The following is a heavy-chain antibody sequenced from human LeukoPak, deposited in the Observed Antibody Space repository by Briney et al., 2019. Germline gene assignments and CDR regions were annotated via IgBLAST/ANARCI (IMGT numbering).Heavy chain of an antibody. CDR3: AREGYCSSTSCYLMDV. CDR1: GFTFSSYS. D-gene: IGHD2-2*01. J-gene: IGHJ6*03. CDR2: ISSSSSYI. Sequence: GGSLGLSCAASGFTFSSYSMNWVRQAPGKGLEWVSSISSSSSYIYYADSVKGRFTISRGNAKNSLYLQMNSLRAEDTAVYYCAREGYCSSTSCYLMDVWGKGTTVTVSS. V-gene: IGHV3-21*01.